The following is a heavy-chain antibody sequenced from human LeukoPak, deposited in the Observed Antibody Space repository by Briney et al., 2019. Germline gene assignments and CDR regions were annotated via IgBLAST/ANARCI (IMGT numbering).Heavy chain of an antibody. CDR3: ERRISGGGLFDY. J-gene: IGHJ4*02. CDR2: IYYSDNT. CDR1: GRSIRSSSYY. V-gene: IGHV4-39*01. D-gene: IGHD3-10*01. Sequence: SETLSLTCTVSGRSIRSSSYYWGWIRQPPGKGLEWIGSIYYSDNTYYNPSLKSRVTISVDTSKNQFSLRLSSVTAADTAVYYCERRISGGGLFDYWGQGTLVTVSS.